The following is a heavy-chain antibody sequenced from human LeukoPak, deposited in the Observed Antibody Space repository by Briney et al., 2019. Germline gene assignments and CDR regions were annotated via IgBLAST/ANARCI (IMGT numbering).Heavy chain of an antibody. CDR2: ISSDGRDK. J-gene: IGHJ4*02. CDR1: GFIFSSYA. Sequence: GGSLRLSCAASGFIFSSYAIHWVRQAPGKGLEWVAVISSDGRDKHHADAVKGRFTISRDNSKNTLYLQTNSLRAEDTAVYYCARDLRRIAAYYFDYWGQGTLVTVSS. V-gene: IGHV3-30*03. D-gene: IGHD6-25*01. CDR3: ARDLRRIAAYYFDY.